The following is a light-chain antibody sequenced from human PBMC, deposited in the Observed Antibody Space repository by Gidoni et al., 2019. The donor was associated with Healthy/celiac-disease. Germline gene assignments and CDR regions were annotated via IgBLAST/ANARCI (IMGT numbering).Light chain of an antibody. Sequence: EIVLTQSPGTLSLSPGERATLSCRASHSVSSSYLAWYQQKPGQAPRLLIYGASSRATGIPDRFSGSGSGTDFTLTISRLEPEDFAVNYCQQYGSSPWTFGQGTKVEIK. CDR3: QQYGSSPWT. V-gene: IGKV3-20*01. CDR2: GAS. J-gene: IGKJ1*01. CDR1: HSVSSSY.